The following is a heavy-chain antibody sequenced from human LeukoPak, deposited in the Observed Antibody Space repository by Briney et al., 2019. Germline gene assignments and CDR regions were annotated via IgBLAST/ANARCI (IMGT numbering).Heavy chain of an antibody. D-gene: IGHD4-17*01. CDR2: MNPNSGNT. Sequence: ASVKVSCKASGYTFTSYDINWVRQATGQGLEWMGWMNPNSGNTGYAQKFQGRVTTTRNTSISTAYMELSSLRSEDTAVYYCATLTLTTVYNWFDPWGQGTLVTVSS. CDR3: ATLTLTTVYNWFDP. J-gene: IGHJ5*02. CDR1: GYTFTSYD. V-gene: IGHV1-8*01.